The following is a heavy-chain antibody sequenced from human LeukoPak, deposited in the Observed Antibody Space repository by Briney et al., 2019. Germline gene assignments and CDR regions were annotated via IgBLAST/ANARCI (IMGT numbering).Heavy chain of an antibody. CDR3: AREHYRFLEWLSRYGMDV. Sequence: GGSLRLSCAASGFPFSVYYMSWIRQAPGRGLEWISYMTNSGDTIYYADSVKGRFTISRDNAKNSLFLQMNSLRAEDTAVYYCAREHYRFLEWLSRYGMDVWGQGTTVTVSS. J-gene: IGHJ6*02. CDR1: GFPFSVYY. D-gene: IGHD3-3*01. V-gene: IGHV3-11*01. CDR2: MTNSGDTI.